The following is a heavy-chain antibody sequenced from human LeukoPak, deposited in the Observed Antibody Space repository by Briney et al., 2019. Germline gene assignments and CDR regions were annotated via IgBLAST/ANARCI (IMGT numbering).Heavy chain of an antibody. CDR3: ARLGRWSSEEINWHFDL. Sequence: SETLSLTCTVSGGSISGYYWSWIRQPPGKGLECIGYIYYSGSTNYNPSLKSRVTMSVDTSKNQFSLKLSSVTAADTAVYYCARLGRWSSEEINWHFDLWGRGTLVTVSS. V-gene: IGHV4-59*08. CDR2: IYYSGST. J-gene: IGHJ2*01. CDR1: GGSISGYY. D-gene: IGHD6-13*01.